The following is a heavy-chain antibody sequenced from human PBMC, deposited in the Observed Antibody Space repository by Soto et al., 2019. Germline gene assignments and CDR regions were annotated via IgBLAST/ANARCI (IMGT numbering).Heavy chain of an antibody. CDR2: ISGSGGST. CDR1: GFTFSSYA. J-gene: IGHJ4*02. D-gene: IGHD3-9*01. CDR3: AKGDRLAGPFDY. Sequence: EVQLLESGGGLVQPGGSLRLSCAASGFTFSSYAMSWVRQAPGKGLEWVSAISGSGGSTYYADSGKGRFNISSNNSKNTLYLQMNSLRGEDTAVYYCAKGDRLAGPFDYWGQGTLVTVSS. V-gene: IGHV3-23*01.